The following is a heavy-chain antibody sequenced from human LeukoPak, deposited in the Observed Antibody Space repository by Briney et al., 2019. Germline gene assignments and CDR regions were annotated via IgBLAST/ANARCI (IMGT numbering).Heavy chain of an antibody. CDR2: IGGGGRTT. CDR1: GFTFSNHA. D-gene: IGHD2-15*01. V-gene: IGHV3-23*01. CDR3: AKNVVVKRYIDF. Sequence: GGSLRLSCAASGFTFSNHAMSWVREAPGKGLQWVAVIGGGGRTTEDEDLVKGRFTISRDNSKHTLSLQMNSLTVEDTAIYFCAKNVVVKRYIDFWGQGTLVTVSS. J-gene: IGHJ4*02.